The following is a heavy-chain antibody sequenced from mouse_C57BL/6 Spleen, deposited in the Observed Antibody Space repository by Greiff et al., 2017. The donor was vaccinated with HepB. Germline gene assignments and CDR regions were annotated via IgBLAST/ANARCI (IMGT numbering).Heavy chain of an antibody. CDR1: GYAFSSYW. V-gene: IGHV1-80*01. Sequence: VQLQQSGAELVKPGASVKISCKASGYAFSSYWMNWVKQRPGKGLEWIGQIYPGDGDTNYNGKFKGKATLTADKSSSTAYMQLSSLTSEDSAVYFCARFTTVVARFDYWGQGTTLTVSS. CDR3: ARFTTVVARFDY. J-gene: IGHJ2*01. CDR2: IYPGDGDT. D-gene: IGHD1-1*01.